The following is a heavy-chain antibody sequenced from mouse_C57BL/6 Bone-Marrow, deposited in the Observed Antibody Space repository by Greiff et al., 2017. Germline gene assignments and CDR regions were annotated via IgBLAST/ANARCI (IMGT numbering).Heavy chain of an antibody. CDR2: IWSGGST. D-gene: IGHD1-1*01. CDR3: ARSGLPYYYGSSPLFDV. Sequence: VQVVESGPGLVQPSQSLSITCTVSGFSLTSYGVHWVRQSPGKGLEWLGVIWSGGSTDYNAAFISRLSISKDNSKSQVFFKMNSLQADDTAIYYCARSGLPYYYGSSPLFDVWGTGTTVTVSS. V-gene: IGHV2-2*01. CDR1: GFSLTSYG. J-gene: IGHJ1*03.